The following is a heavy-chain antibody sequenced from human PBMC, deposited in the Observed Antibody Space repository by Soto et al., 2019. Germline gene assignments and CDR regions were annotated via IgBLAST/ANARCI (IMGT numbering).Heavy chain of an antibody. D-gene: IGHD2-15*01. Sequence: SETLSLTCTVSGGSISSSSYYWGWIRQPPGKGLEWIGSIYYSGSTYYNPSLKSRVTISVDTSKNQFSLKLSSVTAADTAVYYCARRASYACSSGGSCYARPAHNWFDPWGQGTLVTVSS. CDR1: GGSISSSSYY. CDR3: ARRASYACSSGGSCYARPAHNWFDP. V-gene: IGHV4-39*01. J-gene: IGHJ5*02. CDR2: IYYSGST.